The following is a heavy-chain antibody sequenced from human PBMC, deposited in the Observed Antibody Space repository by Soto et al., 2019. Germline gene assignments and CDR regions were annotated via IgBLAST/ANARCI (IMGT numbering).Heavy chain of an antibody. V-gene: IGHV4-4*02. CDR2: ISHSGTV. CDR1: GGPISSGYF. Sequence: QVLLQESGPGLVQPSGTLSLSCAVSGGPISSGYFWGWVRQPPGKGLEWLGDISHSGTVNHNPSLKSRVTISMDKSKSQFSLKLNSVTAATTAVYYCARSFGWYAIDYWGQGILVIVS. CDR3: ARSFGWYAIDY. D-gene: IGHD6-19*01. J-gene: IGHJ4*02.